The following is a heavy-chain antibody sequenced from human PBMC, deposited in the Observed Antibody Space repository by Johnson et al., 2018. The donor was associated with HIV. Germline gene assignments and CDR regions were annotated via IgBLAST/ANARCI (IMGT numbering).Heavy chain of an antibody. Sequence: VQLVESGGGLVKPGGSLRLSCAASGFTFSSYWMSWVRQAPGKGLEWVANIKQDGSEKYYVDSVKGRFTISRDNAKTALYLQMNSLRAEDTAVYYCARMTTARQNAFDGWGQGTMVTVSS. CDR1: GFTFSSYW. D-gene: IGHD6-6*01. CDR3: ARMTTARQNAFDG. J-gene: IGHJ3*01. V-gene: IGHV3-7*05. CDR2: IKQDGSEK.